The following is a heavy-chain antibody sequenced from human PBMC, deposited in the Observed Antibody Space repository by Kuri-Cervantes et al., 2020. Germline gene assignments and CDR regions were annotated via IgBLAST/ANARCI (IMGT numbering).Heavy chain of an antibody. CDR1: GYTFTSYG. CDR2: ISAYNGNT. D-gene: IGHD2-15*01. J-gene: IGHJ4*02. CDR3: ARVVPGYCSGGSCHVGHFDY. V-gene: IGHV1-18*01. Sequence: ASVKVSCKASGYTFTSYGISWVRQAPGQGLEWMGWISAYNGNTNYAQKLQGRVTMTTDTSTSTAYMELRSLRSDDTAVYYCARVVPGYCSGGSCHVGHFDYWGQGTLVTVSS.